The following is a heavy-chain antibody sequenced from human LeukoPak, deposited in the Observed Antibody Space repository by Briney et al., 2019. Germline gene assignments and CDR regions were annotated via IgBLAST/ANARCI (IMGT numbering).Heavy chain of an antibody. D-gene: IGHD2-2*01. CDR1: GGSISSYS. CDR3: ARQASCSSTNCYPFDY. J-gene: IGHJ4*02. V-gene: IGHV4-59*08. CDR2: ISYSGST. Sequence: SETLSLTCSVSGGSISSYSWSWIRQPPGKGLEWIGWISYSGSTTYNPSLKTRVTISVDTSKNQFSLKLSSVTAADTAVYYCARQASCSSTNCYPFDYWGRGTLVSVSS.